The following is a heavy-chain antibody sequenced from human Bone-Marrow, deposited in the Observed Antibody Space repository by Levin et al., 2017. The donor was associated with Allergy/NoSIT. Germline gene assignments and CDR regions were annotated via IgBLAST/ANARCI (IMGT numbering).Heavy chain of an antibody. V-gene: IGHV3-30*18. D-gene: IGHD3-10*01. J-gene: IGHJ4*02. CDR2: ISFDGIKK. Sequence: GESLKISCAVSGFSFSNYDMHWVRQTPGKGLEWVAIISFDGIKKSYVDSVKGRFTISRDNSKNTLYLQMTSLRPDDTAVYYCAKGEHDHDGSGSYPTFDYWGQGTLVTVSS. CDR3: AKGEHDHDGSGSYPTFDY. CDR1: GFSFSNYD.